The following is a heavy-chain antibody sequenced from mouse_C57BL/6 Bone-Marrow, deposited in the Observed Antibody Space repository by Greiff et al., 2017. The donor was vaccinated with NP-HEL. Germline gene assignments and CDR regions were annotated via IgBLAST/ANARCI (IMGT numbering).Heavy chain of an antibody. CDR3: ARHRFITTVVAPAGFAY. J-gene: IGHJ3*01. CDR2: ISSGGSYT. V-gene: IGHV5-6*01. CDR1: GFTFSSYG. Sequence: EVMLVESGGDLVKPGGSLKLSCAASGFTFSSYGMSWVRQTPDKRLEWVATISSGGSYTYYPDSVKGRFTISRDNAKNTLYLQMSSLKSEDTAMYYCARHRFITTVVAPAGFAYWGQGTLVTVSA. D-gene: IGHD1-1*01.